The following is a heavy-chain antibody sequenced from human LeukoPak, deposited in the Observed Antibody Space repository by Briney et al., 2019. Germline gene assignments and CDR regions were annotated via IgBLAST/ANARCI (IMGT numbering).Heavy chain of an antibody. CDR2: ISAYIGNT. J-gene: IGHJ4*02. CDR1: GYTFTSYG. D-gene: IGHD6-19*01. V-gene: IGHV1-18*01. Sequence: ASVKVSCKASGYTFTSYGISWVRQAPGQGLEWMGWISAYIGNTNYAQKLQGRVTMTTDTSTSTAYMELRSLRSDDTAVYYCARASVVAVAMALWGQGTLVTVSS. CDR3: ARASVVAVAMAL.